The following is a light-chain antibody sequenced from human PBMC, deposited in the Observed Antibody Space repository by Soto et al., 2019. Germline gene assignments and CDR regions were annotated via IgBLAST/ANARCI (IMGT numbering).Light chain of an antibody. CDR2: SNN. Sequence: QSVLTQPPSASGTPGQRVTISCSGSSSNIGANTVKWYQHLPGTAAKNLIYSNNTRPSGGPARFSGSKSCTSASLAISGLQPEDEADYYCSTWYDSLNGLVFGGGTKLTVL. CDR3: STWYDSLNGLV. J-gene: IGLJ2*01. V-gene: IGLV1-44*01. CDR1: SSNIGANT.